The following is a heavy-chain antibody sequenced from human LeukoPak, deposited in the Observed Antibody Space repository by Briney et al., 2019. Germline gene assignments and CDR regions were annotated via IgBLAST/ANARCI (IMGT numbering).Heavy chain of an antibody. CDR3: AKEYYYGSGTLGY. Sequence: PGGSLRLSCAASGFTFDDYAMHWVRQAPGKGLEWVSLISWDGGSIYYADSVKGRFTIFRDNSKNSLYLQMNSLRAEDTALYYCAKEYYYGSGTLGYWGQGTLVTVSS. V-gene: IGHV3-43D*04. CDR1: GFTFDDYA. J-gene: IGHJ4*02. D-gene: IGHD3-10*01. CDR2: ISWDGGSI.